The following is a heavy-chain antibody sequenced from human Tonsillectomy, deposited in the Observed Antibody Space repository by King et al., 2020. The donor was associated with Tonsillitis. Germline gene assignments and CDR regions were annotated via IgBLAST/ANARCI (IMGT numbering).Heavy chain of an antibody. CDR1: GFTFSSYA. V-gene: IGHV3-30*01. D-gene: IGHD3-22*01. J-gene: IGHJ3*02. CDR3: ARSYYYDSSGYYADDAFDI. CDR2: ISYDGSNK. Sequence: VQLVESGGGVVQPGRSLRLSCAASGFTFSSYAMDWVRQAPGKGLEWVAVISYDGSNKYYADSVKGRFTISRDNSKNTLYLQMNSLRAEDTAVYYCARSYYYDSSGYYADDAFDIWGQGTMVTVSS.